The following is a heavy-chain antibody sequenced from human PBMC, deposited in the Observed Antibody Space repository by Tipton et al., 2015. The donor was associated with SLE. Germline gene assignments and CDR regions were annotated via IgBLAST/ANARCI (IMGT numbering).Heavy chain of an antibody. CDR3: ARQLGYGDPFAFDY. V-gene: IGHV4-38-2*02. CDR1: GYSISSGHY. Sequence: LRLSCTVSGYSISSGHYWGWVRQPPGKGLEWIGSLYQTATTDYNPSLKSRLTMSIDTSNNQFSLRLTSVTAADTAIYYCARQLGYGDPFAFDYWSQGTLVTVSS. D-gene: IGHD4-17*01. J-gene: IGHJ4*02. CDR2: LYQTATT.